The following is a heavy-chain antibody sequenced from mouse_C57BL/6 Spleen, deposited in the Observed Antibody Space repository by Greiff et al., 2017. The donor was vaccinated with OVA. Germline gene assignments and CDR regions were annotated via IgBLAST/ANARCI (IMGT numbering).Heavy chain of an antibody. Sequence: DVKLVESGGGLVQPGGSLSLSCAASGFTFTDYYMSWVRQPPGKALEWLGFIRNKANGYTTEYSASVKGRFTISRDNSQSILYLQMNALRAEDSATYYCARYGAGSTYDWYFDVWGTGTTVTVSS. CDR3: ARYGAGSTYDWYFDV. CDR2: IRNKANGYTT. CDR1: GFTFTDYY. D-gene: IGHD1-1*01. J-gene: IGHJ1*03. V-gene: IGHV7-3*01.